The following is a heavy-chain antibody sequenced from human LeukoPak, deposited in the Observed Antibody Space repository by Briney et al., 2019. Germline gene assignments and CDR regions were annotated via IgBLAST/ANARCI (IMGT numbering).Heavy chain of an antibody. CDR3: ARDGSHSGYDFDY. CDR2: INPNSGGT. V-gene: IGHV1-2*02. D-gene: IGHD5-12*01. CDR1: GCTFTGYY. J-gene: IGHJ4*02. Sequence: ASVKVSCKASGCTFTGYYMHWVRQAPGQGLEWMGWINPNSGGTNYAQKFQGRVTMTRDTSISTAYMELSRLRSDDTAVYYCARDGSHSGYDFDYWGQGTLVTVSS.